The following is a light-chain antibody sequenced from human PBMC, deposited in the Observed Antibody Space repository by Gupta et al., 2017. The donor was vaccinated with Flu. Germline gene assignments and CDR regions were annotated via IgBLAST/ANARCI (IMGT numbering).Light chain of an antibody. CDR2: LGS. V-gene: IGKV2-28*01. CDR3: MQDQQTLT. J-gene: IGKJ3*01. Sequence: MVMTQSHLSLPVTPGEPASIPCRPSQTPLHSNGYNYLDWYLQKPGQSQQLLIYLGSKRACGVPDRFSGSGAGTDFTLKSSRVEAEDVGVYYGMQDQQTLTFGHGTKLDIK. CDR1: QTPLHSNGYNY.